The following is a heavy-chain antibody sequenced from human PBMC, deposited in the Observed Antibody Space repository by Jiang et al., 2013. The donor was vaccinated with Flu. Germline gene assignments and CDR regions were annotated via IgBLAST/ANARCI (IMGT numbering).Heavy chain of an antibody. V-gene: IGHV3-30-3*01. CDR3: ARGRSCVNGVCYESYNFFGP. J-gene: IGHJ5*02. Sequence: VQLVESGGGVIQPGRSLTLSCTASGFSINIFALHWVRQPPGKGLEWVALISYDGGEKYYADSVRGRFTVSRDNSENTLYLQMNSLGVEDTAVYYCARGRSCVNGVCYESYNFFGPWGPGSPGSPSPQ. CDR2: ISYDGGEK. CDR1: GFSINIFA. D-gene: IGHD2-8*01.